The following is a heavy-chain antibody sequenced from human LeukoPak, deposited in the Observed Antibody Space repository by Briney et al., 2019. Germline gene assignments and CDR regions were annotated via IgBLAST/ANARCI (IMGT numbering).Heavy chain of an antibody. Sequence: PGGSLRLSCAASGLTFSSYAMTWVRQAPGKGLEWVSGISASGGSTYYADSVKGRFTISRDNSKNTLYLQMNSLRAEDTAAYFCAKCARYSGYDSDFDYWGQGTLVTVSS. CDR1: GLTFSSYA. CDR3: AKCARYSGYDSDFDY. CDR2: ISASGGST. D-gene: IGHD5-12*01. V-gene: IGHV3-23*01. J-gene: IGHJ4*02.